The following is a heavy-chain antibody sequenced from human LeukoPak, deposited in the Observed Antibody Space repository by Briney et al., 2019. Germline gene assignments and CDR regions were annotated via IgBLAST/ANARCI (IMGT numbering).Heavy chain of an antibody. CDR3: ARDGLPVALDK. V-gene: IGHV3-66*01. Sequence: GGSLRLSCAASEFSVGSNYMTWVRQAPGKGLEWVSLIYSGGSTYYADSVKGRFTISRDKVKNSLYLQMNSLRGDDTAVYYCARDGLPVALDKWGQGTLVTVSS. D-gene: IGHD2-2*01. CDR2: IYSGGST. J-gene: IGHJ4*02. CDR1: EFSVGSNY.